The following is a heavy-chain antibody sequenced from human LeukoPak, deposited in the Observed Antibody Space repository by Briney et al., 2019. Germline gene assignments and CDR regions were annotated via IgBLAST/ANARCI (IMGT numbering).Heavy chain of an antibody. Sequence: PGGSLRLSCAASGFTFSSYSMNWVRQAPGKGLEWVSYITISSSTIYYADSVKGRFTISRDNSKNTLYLQMNSLRAEDTAVYYCAKLSVNQDIVVVPAAIARTPFDYWGQGTLVTVSS. CDR1: GFTFSSYS. D-gene: IGHD2-2*01. V-gene: IGHV3-48*01. CDR3: AKLSVNQDIVVVPAAIARTPFDY. J-gene: IGHJ4*02. CDR2: ITISSSTI.